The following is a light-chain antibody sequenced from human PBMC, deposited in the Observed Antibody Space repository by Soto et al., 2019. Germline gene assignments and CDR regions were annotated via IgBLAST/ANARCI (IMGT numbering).Light chain of an antibody. V-gene: IGKV1-5*01. CDR1: QSISFW. J-gene: IGKJ5*01. CDR2: DAS. CDR3: QQYNSFPT. Sequence: DIRMTQSPSTLSASVGDRVTITCRASQSISFWLAWYQQKPGRAPNLLIYDASILESGVPSRFSGSRSGTEFTLTISSLQPDDFATYYCQQYNSFPTFGQGTRLESK.